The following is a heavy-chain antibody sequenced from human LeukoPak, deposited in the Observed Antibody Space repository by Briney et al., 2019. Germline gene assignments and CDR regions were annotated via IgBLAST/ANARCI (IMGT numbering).Heavy chain of an antibody. J-gene: IGHJ4*02. CDR3: ARVGQQLVSVFDY. CDR1: GYTFTGYY. CDR2: INPNSGGT. Sequence: EASVKVPCKASGYTFTGYYMHWVRQAPGQGLEWMGWINPNSGGTNYAQKFQGRVTMTRDTSISTAYVELSRLRSDDTAVYYCARVGQQLVSVFDYWGQGTLVTVSS. D-gene: IGHD6-13*01. V-gene: IGHV1-2*02.